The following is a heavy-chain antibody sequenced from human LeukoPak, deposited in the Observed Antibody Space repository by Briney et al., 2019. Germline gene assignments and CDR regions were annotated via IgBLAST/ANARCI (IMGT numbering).Heavy chain of an antibody. D-gene: IGHD2-8*01. V-gene: IGHV3-30*18. CDR2: MSYDGSHK. CDR3: AKEGSRAYCTNGVCSSLTFDY. CDR1: GFTFSRSG. J-gene: IGHJ4*02. Sequence: PGGSLRLSCAASGFTFSRSGMHWVRQAPGKGLEWVAVMSYDGSHKYYADSVKGRFTISRDNSKNTLYLQMNSLRAEDTAMYYCAKEGSRAYCTNGVCSSLTFDYWGQGTLVTVSS.